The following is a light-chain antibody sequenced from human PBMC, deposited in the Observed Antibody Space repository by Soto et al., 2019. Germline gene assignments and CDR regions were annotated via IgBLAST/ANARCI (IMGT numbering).Light chain of an antibody. CDR2: DVS. CDR1: QSVNSN. Sequence: EIVLTQSPGTLSSSPGERATLSCRASQSVNSNYLAWFQQKPGQSPRLLIYDVSTRATGVPARFSGTGSETDFTLTISGLQSEDSAVYFCQQYNNWPFSFGQGTRLEIK. V-gene: IGKV3-15*01. CDR3: QQYNNWPFS. J-gene: IGKJ5*01.